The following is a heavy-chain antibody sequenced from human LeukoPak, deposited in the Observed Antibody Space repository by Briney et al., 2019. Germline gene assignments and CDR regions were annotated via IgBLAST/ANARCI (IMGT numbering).Heavy chain of an antibody. J-gene: IGHJ3*02. D-gene: IGHD3-22*01. CDR2: IWYDGNNK. V-gene: IGHV3-33*01. CDR1: GFTFSNYG. CDR3: ARVSTYYYDSSGYSDAFDI. Sequence: GGSLRLSCAASGFTFSNYGMHWVRQAPGKGLEWVAIIWYDGNNKYYAESVKGRFTISRDNSKNTLYLQMNSLRAEDTAVYYCARVSTYYYDSSGYSDAFDIWGQGTMVTVSS.